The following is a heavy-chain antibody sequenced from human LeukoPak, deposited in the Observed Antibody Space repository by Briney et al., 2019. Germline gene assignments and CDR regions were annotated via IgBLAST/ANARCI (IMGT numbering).Heavy chain of an antibody. D-gene: IGHD5-24*01. Sequence: GGSLRLSCTGSAFTFSSYDMHWVRQAPGKGLEWVSYISSSGSTIYYADSVKGRFTITRDNAKNSLYLQMNSLRAEDTAVYYCARDYEGDGYPRLSLDHWGQGTLVTVSS. CDR2: ISSSGSTI. CDR1: AFTFSSYD. CDR3: ARDYEGDGYPRLSLDH. J-gene: IGHJ4*02. V-gene: IGHV3-48*01.